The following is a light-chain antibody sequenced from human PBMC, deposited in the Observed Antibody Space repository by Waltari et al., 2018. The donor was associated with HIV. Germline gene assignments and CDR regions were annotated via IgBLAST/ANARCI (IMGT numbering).Light chain of an antibody. CDR2: DDN. Sequence: SYELTQPPSVSVSPGQTARISCPEDALEKKDVYWYQQMQGQAPVFVIYDDNKRPSGIPVKFSGSSSGTMATLTINWAREEDEADYYCYSTDSSGNHWVFGGGTKLTVL. CDR1: ALEKKD. CDR3: YSTDSSGNHWV. V-gene: IGLV3-10*01. J-gene: IGLJ3*02.